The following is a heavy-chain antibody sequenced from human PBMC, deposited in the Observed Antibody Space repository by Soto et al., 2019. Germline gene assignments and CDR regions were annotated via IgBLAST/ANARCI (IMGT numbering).Heavy chain of an antibody. D-gene: IGHD2-15*01. V-gene: IGHV1-69*13. J-gene: IGHJ6*02. CDR1: GGTFSSYA. CDR2: IIPIFGTA. Sequence: SVKVSCKASGGTFSSYAISWVRQAPGQGLEWMGGIIPIFGTANYAQKFQGRVTITADESTSTAYMELSSLRSEDTAVYYCGSWVDSSTHYYYYGMDVWGQGTTVTVSS. CDR3: GSWVDSSTHYYYYGMDV.